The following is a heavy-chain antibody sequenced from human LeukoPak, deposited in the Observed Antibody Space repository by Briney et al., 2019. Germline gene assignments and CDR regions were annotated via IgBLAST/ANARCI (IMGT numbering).Heavy chain of an antibody. V-gene: IGHV1-58*02. D-gene: IGHD3-22*01. J-gene: IGHJ6*02. CDR2: IGVGGGNT. CDR1: GFTFTSSA. Sequence: SVRLSCTASGFTFTSSAMQWVRQARGQRLEWIGYIGVGGGNTNYAEKVQGRVTITRDMSTSTIYMQLSSLTSEDTDAYECAATWYYYDSSGLRGDIGGWGQGTTVTVSS. CDR3: AATWYYYDSSGLRGDIGG.